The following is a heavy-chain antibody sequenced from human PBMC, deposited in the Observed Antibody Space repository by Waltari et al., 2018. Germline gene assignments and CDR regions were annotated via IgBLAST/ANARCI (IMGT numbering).Heavy chain of an antibody. CDR2: INPKNGDT. CDR3: LRDSSGSHFDY. D-gene: IGHD3-22*01. V-gene: IGHV1-2*06. J-gene: IGHJ4*02. CDR1: GYTFTGYA. Sequence: LVQSGAEVKKPGASVKVSCKAPGYTFTGYAILWVRQAPGQGLGWIGRINPKNGDTHYAQKFQGRVAMTTDTSTNTAFMELHSLRSDDTAVYYCLRDSSGSHFDYWGQGTLVTVSS.